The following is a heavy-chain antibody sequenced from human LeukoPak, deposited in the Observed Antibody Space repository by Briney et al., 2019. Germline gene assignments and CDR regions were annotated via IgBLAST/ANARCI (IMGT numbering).Heavy chain of an antibody. CDR3: ARDASVTTLFDY. D-gene: IGHD4-17*01. CDR2: IYYSGGT. J-gene: IGHJ4*02. V-gene: IGHV4-59*12. Sequence: PSETLSLNCTVSAGSIRNYYWSWLRQPPGKGLEWIGYIYYSGGTNYNPSLKSRVTISVDTSKNQFSLTLNSVTAADTAIYYCARDASVTTLFDYWGPGSLVTVSS. CDR1: AGSIRNYY.